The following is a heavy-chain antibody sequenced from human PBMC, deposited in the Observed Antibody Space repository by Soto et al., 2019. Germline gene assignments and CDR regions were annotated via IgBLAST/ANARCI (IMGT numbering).Heavy chain of an antibody. J-gene: IGHJ5*02. CDR3: ARRERAAGTDWWFDP. CDR2: IYYSGST. V-gene: IGHV4-39*01. Sequence: SETLSLTCTVSGGSISSSSFHWGWIRQPPGKGLEWIGSIYYSGSTYHSPSLKSRVTISVDTSKNQSSLTLSSVTAADTAVYYCARRERAAGTDWWFDPWGQGTLVTVSS. CDR1: GGSISSSSFH. D-gene: IGHD6-13*01.